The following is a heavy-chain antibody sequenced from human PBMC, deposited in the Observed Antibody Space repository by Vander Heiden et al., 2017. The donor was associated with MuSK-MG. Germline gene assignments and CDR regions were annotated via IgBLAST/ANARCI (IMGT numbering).Heavy chain of an antibody. CDR1: GGSISSSNW. CDR3: ARWILWFGHFDY. CDR2: IYHSGST. D-gene: IGHD3-10*01. J-gene: IGHJ4*01. Sequence: QAQLQASGPALVKPSGTLSFTCAVSGGSISSSNWWSWVRQPPGKGLEWIGEIYHSGSTNYNPSLKSRVTISVDKSKNQFSLKLSSVTAADTAVYYCARWILWFGHFDYWGHGTLVTVSS. V-gene: IGHV4-4*02.